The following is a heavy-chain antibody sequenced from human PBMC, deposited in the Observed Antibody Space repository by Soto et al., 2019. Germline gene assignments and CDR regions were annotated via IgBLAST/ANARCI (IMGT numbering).Heavy chain of an antibody. D-gene: IGHD6-19*01. CDR3: ARDRPPVQWLVQPLDYYYYYYGMDV. CDR2: ISAYNGNT. Sequence: VASVKVSCKASGYTFTSYGISWVRQAPGQGLEWMGWISAYNGNTNYAQKLQGRVTMTTDTSTSTAYMELRSLRSDDTAVYYCARDRPPVQWLVQPLDYYYYYYGMDVWGQGTTVTVSS. J-gene: IGHJ6*02. V-gene: IGHV1-18*04. CDR1: GYTFTSYG.